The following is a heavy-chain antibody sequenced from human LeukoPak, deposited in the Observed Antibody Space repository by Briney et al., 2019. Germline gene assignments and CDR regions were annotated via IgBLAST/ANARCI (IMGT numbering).Heavy chain of an antibody. Sequence: ASVKVSCKASGYTFTSYGINWVRQATGQGLEWMGWMNPNSGNTGYAQKFQGRVTMTRNTSISTAYMELSSLRDEDTAVYYCSKVGATTGYYYYYMDVWGKGTTVTVSS. V-gene: IGHV1-8*01. D-gene: IGHD1-26*01. CDR1: GYTFTSYG. CDR3: SKVGATTGYYYYYMDV. CDR2: MNPNSGNT. J-gene: IGHJ6*03.